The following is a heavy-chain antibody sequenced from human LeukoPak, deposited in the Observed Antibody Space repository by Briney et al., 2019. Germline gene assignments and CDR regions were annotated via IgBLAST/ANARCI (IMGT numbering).Heavy chain of an antibody. J-gene: IGHJ5*02. D-gene: IGHD3-22*01. Sequence: SQTLSLTCTVSGGSISSGSYYWSWIRQPAGKGLEWIGRIYTSGSTNYNPSLKSRVTISVDTSKNQFSLKLSSVTAADTAVYYCAREWGSGYRNWFDPWGQGTLVTVSS. CDR2: IYTSGST. V-gene: IGHV4-61*02. CDR1: GGSISSGSYY. CDR3: AREWGSGYRNWFDP.